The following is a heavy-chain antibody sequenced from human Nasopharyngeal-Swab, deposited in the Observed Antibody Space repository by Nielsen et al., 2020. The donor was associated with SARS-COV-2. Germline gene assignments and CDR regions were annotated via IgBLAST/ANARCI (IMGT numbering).Heavy chain of an antibody. Sequence: ASVKASCKASGYTFTSYYMHWVRQAPGQGLEWMGIINPSGGSTSYAQKFQGRVTMTRDTSTSTVYMELSSLRSEDTAVYYCARDGYYGSGSYYNAPYYYYYYGMDVWGQGTTVTVSS. CDR1: GYTFTSYY. CDR3: ARDGYYGSGSYYNAPYYYYYYGMDV. J-gene: IGHJ6*02. V-gene: IGHV1-46*01. D-gene: IGHD3-10*01. CDR2: INPSGGST.